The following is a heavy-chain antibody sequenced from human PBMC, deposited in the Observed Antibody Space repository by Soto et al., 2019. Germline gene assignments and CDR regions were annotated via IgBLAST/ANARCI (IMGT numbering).Heavy chain of an antibody. V-gene: IGHV4-34*01. CDR3: ARDRDWNDWFDP. CDR1: GGSFSGYY. CDR2: INHSGST. J-gene: IGHJ5*02. D-gene: IGHD1-1*01. Sequence: SETLSLTCAVYGGSFSGYYWSWIRQPPGKGLEWIGEINHSGSTNYNPSLKSRVTISVDTSKNQFSLKLSSVTAADTAVYYCARDRDWNDWFDPWGQGILLTVSS.